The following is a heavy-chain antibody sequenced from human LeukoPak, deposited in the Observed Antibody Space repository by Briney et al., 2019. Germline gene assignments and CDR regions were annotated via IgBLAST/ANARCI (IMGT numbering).Heavy chain of an antibody. CDR2: IKQDGSEK. V-gene: IGHV3-7*01. CDR1: GFTFSNYW. D-gene: IGHD3-22*01. Sequence: GGPLRLSCAASGFTFSNYWMSWVRQAPGKGLEWVANIKQDGSEKYYVDSVKGRFTISRDNAKNSVYLQMNSLRVEDTAVYYCARDRALYDRSGYYYTEDDYWGQGTLVTVSS. J-gene: IGHJ4*02. CDR3: ARDRALYDRSGYYYTEDDY.